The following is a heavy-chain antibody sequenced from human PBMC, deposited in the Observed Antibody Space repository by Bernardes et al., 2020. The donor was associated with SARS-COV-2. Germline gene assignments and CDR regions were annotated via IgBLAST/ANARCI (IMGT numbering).Heavy chain of an antibody. CDR2: IYHSGST. J-gene: IGHJ4*02. D-gene: IGHD4-17*01. CDR3: ARELSGGDYGD. V-gene: IGHV4-38-2*02. Sequence: SETLSLTCAVSGYSISSGYYWGWIRQPPGKGLEWIGSIYHSGSTYYNPSLKSRVTISVDTSKNQFSLKLSSVTAADTAVYYCARELSGGDYGDWGQGTLVTVSS. CDR1: GYSISSGYY.